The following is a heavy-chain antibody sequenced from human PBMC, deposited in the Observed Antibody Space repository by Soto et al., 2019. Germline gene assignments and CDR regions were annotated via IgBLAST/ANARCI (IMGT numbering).Heavy chain of an antibody. D-gene: IGHD3-10*01. J-gene: IGHJ6*02. CDR2: IYYSGSA. V-gene: IGHV4-61*01. Sequence: LSLTCTVSGDSVTSVSDYWSWIRQPPGKGLELIVYIYYSGSADYNPSLGSRVTISIDTSKNQFSLKLTSVTAADTAVYYCARGVGFGYYYYHMDLWGQGTTVTVSS. CDR3: ARGVGFGYYYYHMDL. CDR1: GDSVTSVSDY.